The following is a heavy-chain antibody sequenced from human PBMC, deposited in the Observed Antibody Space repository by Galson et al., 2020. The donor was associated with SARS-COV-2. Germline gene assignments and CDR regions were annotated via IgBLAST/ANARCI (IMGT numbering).Heavy chain of an antibody. D-gene: IGHD2-8*01. Sequence: GGSLRLSCEASGFTVSSNYMSWVRQAPGKGLEWVSVIYSGGSTYYADSVKGRFTISRDNSKNTLYLQMNSLRAEDTAVYYCARDLMEMGLDYWGQGTLVTVSS. V-gene: IGHV3-53*01. CDR1: GFTVSSNY. CDR3: ARDLMEMGLDY. J-gene: IGHJ4*02. CDR2: IYSGGST.